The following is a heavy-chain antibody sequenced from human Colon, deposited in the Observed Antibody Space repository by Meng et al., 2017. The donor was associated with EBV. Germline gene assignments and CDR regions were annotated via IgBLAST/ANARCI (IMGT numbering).Heavy chain of an antibody. CDR2: IYHGGNT. D-gene: IGHD5-24*01. V-gene: IGHV4-4*02. J-gene: IGHJ4*02. CDR1: GASISSNNW. Sequence: QVQLQEAGPGLVEPSRTLSLTCAVSGASISSNNWGSWVRQPPGKGLEWIGEIYHGGNTNYNPSLKSRVTISVDRSNDQFSLSLSSVTAADTAVYYCARGNAYNAPSFDYWGQGTLVTVSS. CDR3: ARGNAYNAPSFDY.